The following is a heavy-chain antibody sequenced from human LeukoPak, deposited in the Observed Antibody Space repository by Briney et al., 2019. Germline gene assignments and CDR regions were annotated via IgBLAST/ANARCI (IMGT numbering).Heavy chain of an antibody. D-gene: IGHD5-12*01. CDR1: GYTFTGYY. CDR2: INPNSGGT. V-gene: IGHV1-2*02. J-gene: IGHJ4*02. Sequence: GASVKVSCTASGYTFTGYYMHWVRQAPGQGLEWMGWINPNSGGTNSAQKFQGKVTITRDTSISTAYMQLSRLRSEDTAVYYCAKAGGGYDYVDYWGQGTLVTVSS. CDR3: AKAGGGYDYVDY.